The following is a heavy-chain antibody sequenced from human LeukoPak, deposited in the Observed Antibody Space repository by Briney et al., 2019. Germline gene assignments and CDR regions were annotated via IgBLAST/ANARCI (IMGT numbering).Heavy chain of an antibody. D-gene: IGHD3-3*01. CDR1: GGTFSSYA. Sequence: SVKVSCKASGGTFSSYAISWVRQAPGQGLEWMGGIIPIFGTANYAQKFQGRVTITADESTSTAYMELSSLRSEDTAVYYCVRYDFWSGQNPYYYGMDVWGQGTTVTASS. CDR3: VRYDFWSGQNPYYYGMDV. J-gene: IGHJ6*02. V-gene: IGHV1-69*13. CDR2: IIPIFGTA.